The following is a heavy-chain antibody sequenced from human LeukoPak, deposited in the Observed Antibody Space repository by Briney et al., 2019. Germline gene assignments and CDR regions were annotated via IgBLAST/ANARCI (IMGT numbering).Heavy chain of an antibody. D-gene: IGHD3-22*01. V-gene: IGHV4-34*01. CDR1: GGSFSGYY. CDR2: INHSGST. CDR3: ARLKTHSSGYYSYNYYYYGMDV. J-gene: IGHJ6*02. Sequence: SETLSLTCAVYGGSFSGYYWSWIRQPPGKGLEWIGEINHSGSTNYNPSLKSRVTISVDTSKNQFSLKLSSVTAADTAVYYCARLKTHSSGYYSYNYYYYGMDVWGQGTTVTASS.